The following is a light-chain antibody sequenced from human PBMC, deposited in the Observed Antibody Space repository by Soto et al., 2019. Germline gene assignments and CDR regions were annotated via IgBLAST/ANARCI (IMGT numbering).Light chain of an antibody. CDR1: SGLSSHA. V-gene: IGLV4-69*02. CDR2: VHSDGSH. Sequence: QTVVTQSPSASASLGDSVKLTCTLTSGLSSHAIAWHQQRPEKGPRYLMKVHSDGSHSKGDGIPDRFTGSSSGAARYLSISSLQSEDEADYYCQTWSSGTGWVFGGGTKLTVL. CDR3: QTWSSGTGWV. J-gene: IGLJ3*02.